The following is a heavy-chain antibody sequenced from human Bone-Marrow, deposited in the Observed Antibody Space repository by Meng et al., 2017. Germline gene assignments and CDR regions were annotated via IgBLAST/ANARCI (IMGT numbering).Heavy chain of an antibody. CDR2: IKQDGSEK. V-gene: IGHV3-7*01. D-gene: IGHD6-19*01. J-gene: IGHJ5*02. CDR3: ARSGYSSGWYIGYWFDP. CDR1: GFTLSSYW. Sequence: GGSLRLSCAASGFTLSSYWMTWVRQAPGKGLEWVANIKQDGSEKNYGDSVKGRFTISRDNAKNSLYLQMNSLRAEDTAVYYCARSGYSSGWYIGYWFDPWGQGTLVTVSS.